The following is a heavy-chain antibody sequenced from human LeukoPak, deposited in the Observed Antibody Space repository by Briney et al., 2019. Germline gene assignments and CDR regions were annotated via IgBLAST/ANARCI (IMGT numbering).Heavy chain of an antibody. CDR1: GGTFSSYA. Sequence: GASVKVSCKASGGTFSSYAISWVRQAPGQGLEWMGGIIPIFGTANYAQKFQGRVTITADESTSTAYMELSSLRSEDTAVYYCARTVGATRPYFDYWGQGTLVTVSS. J-gene: IGHJ4*02. CDR3: ARTVGATRPYFDY. V-gene: IGHV1-69*13. CDR2: IIPIFGTA. D-gene: IGHD1-26*01.